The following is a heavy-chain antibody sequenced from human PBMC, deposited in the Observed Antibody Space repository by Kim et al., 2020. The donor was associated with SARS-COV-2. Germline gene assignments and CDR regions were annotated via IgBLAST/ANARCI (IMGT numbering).Heavy chain of an antibody. Sequence: SETLSLTCTVSGGSISSSSYYWGWIRQPPGKGLEWIGSIYYSGSTYYNPSLKSRVTISVDTSKNQFSLKLSSVTAADTAVYYCARRLGEDTYCSGGSCYSLVDWFDPWGQGTLVTVSS. J-gene: IGHJ5*02. CDR2: IYYSGST. CDR3: ARRLGEDTYCSGGSCYSLVDWFDP. V-gene: IGHV4-39*01. CDR1: GGSISSSSYY. D-gene: IGHD2-15*01.